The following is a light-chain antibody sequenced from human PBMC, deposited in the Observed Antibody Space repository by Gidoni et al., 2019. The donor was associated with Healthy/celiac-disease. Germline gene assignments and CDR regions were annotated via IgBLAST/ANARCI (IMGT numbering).Light chain of an antibody. V-gene: IGKV1-17*01. CDR2: AAT. Sequence: DIQMTQSPSCLSASEGDRVTITCRASQGIRNDLGWYQQKPGEAPERLNYAATSLQGGVPSRFSGSGSGADFTLTISRLQPEDFATYCCLQHNSYPRTFGQGTKVEIK. J-gene: IGKJ1*01. CDR3: LQHNSYPRT. CDR1: QGIRND.